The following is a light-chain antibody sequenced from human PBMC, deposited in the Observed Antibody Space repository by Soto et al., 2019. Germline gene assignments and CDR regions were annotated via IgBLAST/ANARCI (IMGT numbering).Light chain of an antibody. J-gene: IGKJ2*01. V-gene: IGKV3-15*01. Sequence: DIVMTQSPATLSVSPGERATLSCRASQSVSSSLAWYQQKPGQSPRLLIYGASTRATGIPARFSDSGSGTEFTLTISSLQSEDFAVYYCQQYNSWPPHTFGQGTKLEIK. CDR1: QSVSSS. CDR2: GAS. CDR3: QQYNSWPPHT.